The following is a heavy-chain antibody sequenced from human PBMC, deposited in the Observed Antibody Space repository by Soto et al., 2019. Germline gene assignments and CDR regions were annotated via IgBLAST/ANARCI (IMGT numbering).Heavy chain of an antibody. CDR2: TYYRSKWYN. D-gene: IGHD6-19*01. V-gene: IGHV6-1*01. Sequence: QVQLQQSGPGLVKPSQTLSLTCAISGDSVSSNSAAWNWIRQSPSRGLEWLGRTYYRSKWYNDYAVSVKSRITINPDTSKDQFSLQLNSVTPEDTAVYYCARASIAVAASSGYCYYGMDVWGQGTTVTVSS. J-gene: IGHJ6*02. CDR1: GDSVSSNSAA. CDR3: ARASIAVAASSGYCYYGMDV.